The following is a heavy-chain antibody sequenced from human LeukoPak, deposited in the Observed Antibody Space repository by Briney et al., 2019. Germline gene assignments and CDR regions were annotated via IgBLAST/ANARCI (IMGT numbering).Heavy chain of an antibody. CDR3: AKVEDGYSLNY. D-gene: IGHD5-24*01. CDR1: GFTFSNYG. V-gene: IGHV3-30*02. J-gene: IGHJ4*02. Sequence: GGPLRLSCAASGFTFSNYGMHWLRQAPGKGLEWVAFTRYDGRNEYYADSVKGRFTISRDNSKNTLYLQMNSLRVEDTAMYYCAKVEDGYSLNYWGQGTLVTVSS. CDR2: TRYDGRNE.